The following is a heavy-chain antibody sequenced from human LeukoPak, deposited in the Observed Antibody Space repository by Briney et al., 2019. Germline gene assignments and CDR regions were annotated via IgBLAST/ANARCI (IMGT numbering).Heavy chain of an antibody. J-gene: IGHJ4*02. D-gene: IGHD1-1*01. CDR2: ISGSGGNT. CDR1: GFTFSSYG. V-gene: IGHV3-23*01. CDR3: ARGPMVQPDY. Sequence: GGSLRLSCAASGFTFSSYGMSWVRQAPGKGLEWVSAISGSGGNTYYADAVKGRFTISRDNSKNTLYLQMNNLRADDTAVYYCARGPMVQPDYWGQGTLVTVSS.